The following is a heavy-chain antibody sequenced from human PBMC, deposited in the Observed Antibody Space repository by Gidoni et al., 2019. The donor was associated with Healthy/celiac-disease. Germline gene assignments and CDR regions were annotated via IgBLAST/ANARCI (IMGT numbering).Heavy chain of an antibody. D-gene: IGHD4-17*01. CDR3: ARVLGYGPPYYMDV. Sequence: EVQLVESGGGLVQPGGSLRLSCAASGFTFSSYWMSWVRQAPGKGLAWGANIKQDGSEKYYVDSVKGRFTISRDNAKNSLYLQMNSLRAEDTAVYYCARVLGYGPPYYMDVWGKGTTVTVSS. CDR1: GFTFSSYW. J-gene: IGHJ6*03. V-gene: IGHV3-7*03. CDR2: IKQDGSEK.